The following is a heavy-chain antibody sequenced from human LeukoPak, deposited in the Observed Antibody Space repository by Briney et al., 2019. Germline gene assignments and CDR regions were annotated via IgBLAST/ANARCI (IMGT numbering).Heavy chain of an antibody. CDR1: AFTFSSYW. V-gene: IGHV3-7*05. J-gene: IGHJ4*02. CDR3: ARDPDLRRGFDGEGY. D-gene: IGHD3-10*01. Sequence: GGSLRLSCAASAFTFSSYWMSWVRQAPGKGLEWVANINQDGRQKNYVDSVRGRYTISRDNVKNSLYLQMNSLRAEDTAVYYCARDPDLRRGFDGEGYWGQGTLVTVSS. CDR2: INQDGRQK.